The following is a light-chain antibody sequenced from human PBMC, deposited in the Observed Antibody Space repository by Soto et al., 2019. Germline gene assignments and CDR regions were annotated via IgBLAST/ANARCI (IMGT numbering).Light chain of an antibody. J-gene: IGKJ1*01. CDR3: QQYNNLPQT. CDR1: QSVHNF. Sequence: EIVVSLSPATLSLSPGDRAALSCKASQSVHNFLAWYQQKPGQAPRLLIYDASNRATGIPARFSGSGSGTDFTPTISSLQSEDFAVYYCQQYNNLPQTFGQGTKVDIK. CDR2: DAS. V-gene: IGKV3D-15*01.